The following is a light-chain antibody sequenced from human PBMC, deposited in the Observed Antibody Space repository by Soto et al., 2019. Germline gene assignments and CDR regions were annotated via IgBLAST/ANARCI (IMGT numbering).Light chain of an antibody. J-gene: IGLJ1*01. CDR3: SSYTSSSTPFV. CDR1: SSDVGGYNY. Sequence: QSALTQPASVSGSPGQSITISCTGTSSDVGGYNYVSWYQQHPGTAPKLIIYEVSNRPSGVSNRFSGSKSGNTASLTISGLQAEDEADYYCSSYTSSSTPFVFGTGTKVTGL. CDR2: EVS. V-gene: IGLV2-14*01.